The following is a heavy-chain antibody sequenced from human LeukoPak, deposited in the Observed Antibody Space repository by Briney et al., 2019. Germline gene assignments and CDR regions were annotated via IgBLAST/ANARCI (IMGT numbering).Heavy chain of an antibody. CDR1: GFTFSSYA. V-gene: IGHV3-30-3*01. J-gene: IGHJ1*01. D-gene: IGHD2-2*03. CDR2: ISYDGSNK. CDR3: ARDSLGYCSSTSCSFPALFQH. Sequence: PGGSLRLSCAASGFTFSSYAMHWVRQAPGKGLEWVAVISYDGSNKYYADSVKGRFTISRDNSKNTLYLQMNSLRAEDTAVYYCARDSLGYCSSTSCSFPALFQHWGQGTLVTVSS.